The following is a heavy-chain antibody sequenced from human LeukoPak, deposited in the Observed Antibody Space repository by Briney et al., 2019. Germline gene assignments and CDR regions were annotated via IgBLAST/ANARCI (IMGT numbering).Heavy chain of an antibody. CDR1: GFTLSSYS. CDR3: ATLMTTVTTSGALRFDY. J-gene: IGHJ4*02. D-gene: IGHD4-17*01. V-gene: IGHV3-21*01. CDR2: ISSSSSYI. Sequence: GGSLRLSCAASGFTLSSYSMNWVRQAPGKGLEWVSSISSSSSYIYYADSVKGRFTISRDNAKNSLYLQMNSLRAEDTAVYYCATLMTTVTTSGALRFDYWGQGTLVTVSS.